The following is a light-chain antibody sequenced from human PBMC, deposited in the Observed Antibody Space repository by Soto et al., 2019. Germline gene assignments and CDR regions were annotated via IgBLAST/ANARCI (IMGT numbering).Light chain of an antibody. CDR2: SSS. CDR1: QSVSSTY. V-gene: IGKV3-20*01. CDR3: LQYGSSPRT. J-gene: IGKJ1*01. Sequence: EIVLTQSPGTLSLSPGERATLSCRASQSVSSTYLAWYQQKPGQPPRLLIYSSSSRATGIPDRFSGSGSGTDFTLTISRLELEDFAVYYCLQYGSSPRTFGQGTKVEIK.